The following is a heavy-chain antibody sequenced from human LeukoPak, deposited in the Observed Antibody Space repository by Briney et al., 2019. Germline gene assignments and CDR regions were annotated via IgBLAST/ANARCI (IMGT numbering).Heavy chain of an antibody. J-gene: IGHJ4*02. CDR2: IKQDGSEK. D-gene: IGHD3-16*01. Sequence: GGSLRLSCAASGFTFSSYAMSWVRQAPGKGLEWVANIKQDGSEKNYVDSMKGRFIISRDNAKNSLYLQMNTLRADDTAVYYCARDGFGTGSNWGQGTLVTVSS. V-gene: IGHV3-7*03. CDR3: ARDGFGTGSN. CDR1: GFTFSSYA.